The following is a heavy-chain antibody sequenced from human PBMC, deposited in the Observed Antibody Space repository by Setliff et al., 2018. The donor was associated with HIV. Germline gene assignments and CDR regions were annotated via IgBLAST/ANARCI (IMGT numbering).Heavy chain of an antibody. CDR2: IWYDGSNK. J-gene: IGHJ4*02. D-gene: IGHD3-3*01. V-gene: IGHV3-33*06. CDR3: AKDFWSGYQYYFDY. Sequence: PGGSLRLSCAASGFTFSSYGMHWVRQAPGKGLEWVAVIWYDGSNKYHADSVKGRFTISRDNSKNTLYLQMNSLRAEDTAVYYCAKDFWSGYQYYFDYWGQGTLVTVSS. CDR1: GFTFSSYG.